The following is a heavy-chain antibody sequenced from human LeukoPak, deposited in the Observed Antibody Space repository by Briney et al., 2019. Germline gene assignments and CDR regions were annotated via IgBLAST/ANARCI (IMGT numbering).Heavy chain of an antibody. CDR3: ARRGGTPFYDY. CDR2: IIPIFGAA. V-gene: IGHV1-69*13. D-gene: IGHD1-14*01. Sequence: GASVKVSCKASGGTFSSYAISWVRQAPGQGLEWMGGIIPIFGAANYAQKFQGRVTITADESTSTAYMELSSLKASDTAMYYCARRGGTPFYDYWGQGTLVTVSP. CDR1: GGTFSSYA. J-gene: IGHJ4*02.